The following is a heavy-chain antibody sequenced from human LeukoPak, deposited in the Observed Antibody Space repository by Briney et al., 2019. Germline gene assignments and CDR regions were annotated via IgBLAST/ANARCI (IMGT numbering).Heavy chain of an antibody. CDR3: TRDQTPYY. CDR2: IASETYGGTA. Sequence: GGSLRLSCTASGFTFGDYTMTWVRQAPGKGLEWVGFIASETYGGTAEYAASVKGRFTISRDDSKSIAYLQMNSLKTEDTAVYYCTRDQTPYYWGQGTLVTVSS. CDR1: GFTFGDYT. J-gene: IGHJ4*02. V-gene: IGHV3-49*04.